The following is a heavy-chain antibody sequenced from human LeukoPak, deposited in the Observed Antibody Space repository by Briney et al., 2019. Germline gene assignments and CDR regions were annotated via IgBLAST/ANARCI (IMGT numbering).Heavy chain of an antibody. Sequence: SETLSLTCTVSGGSISSSSYYWGWIRQPPGKGLEWIGSIYYSGSTYYNPSLKSRVTISVDTSKNQFSLKLSSVTAADTAVYYCARGGPPGYYYDYYMDVWGKGTTVTISS. CDR2: IYYSGST. V-gene: IGHV4-39*07. J-gene: IGHJ6*03. CDR1: GGSISSSSYY. CDR3: ARGGPPGYYYDYYMDV.